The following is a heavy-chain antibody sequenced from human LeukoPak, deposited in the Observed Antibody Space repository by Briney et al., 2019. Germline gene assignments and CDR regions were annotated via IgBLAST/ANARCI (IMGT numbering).Heavy chain of an antibody. D-gene: IGHD3-10*01. CDR1: GYSISSGYY. J-gene: IGHJ4*02. CDR3: ARDRMAGIYSYIDY. CDR2: IYHSGGT. V-gene: IGHV4-38-2*02. Sequence: SETLSLTCTVSGYSISSGYYWGWIRQPPGKGLEWIGTIYHSGGTYYNPSLKSRVTISVDTSKNQFSLKLSSVTAADTAVYYCARDRMAGIYSYIDYWGQGILVTASS.